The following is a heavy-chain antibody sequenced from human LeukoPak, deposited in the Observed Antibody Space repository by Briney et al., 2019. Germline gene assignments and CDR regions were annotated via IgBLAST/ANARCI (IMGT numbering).Heavy chain of an antibody. J-gene: IGHJ4*02. CDR1: GGSISSYY. D-gene: IGHD2-2*01. Sequence: PSETLSLTCTVSGGSISSYYWSWIRQPPGKGLEWIGYIYYSGSTNYNPSPKSRVTISVDTSKNQFSLKLSSVTAADTAVYYCARWRDCSSTSCYGDYWGQGTLVTVSS. CDR2: IYYSGST. CDR3: ARWRDCSSTSCYGDY. V-gene: IGHV4-59*01.